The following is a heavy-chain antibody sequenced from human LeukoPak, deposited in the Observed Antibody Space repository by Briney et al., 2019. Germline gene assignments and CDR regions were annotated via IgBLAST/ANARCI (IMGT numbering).Heavy chain of an antibody. CDR3: ARLYSSSWYWDYYYYMDV. J-gene: IGHJ6*03. Sequence: SVKVSCKASGGTFSSYAISWVRQAPGQGLEWMGRIIPILGIANYAQKFQGRVTITADKSTSTAYMELRSLRSDDTAVYYCARLYSSSWYWDYYYYMDVWGKGTTVTVSS. V-gene: IGHV1-69*04. CDR1: GGTFSSYA. D-gene: IGHD6-13*01. CDR2: IIPILGIA.